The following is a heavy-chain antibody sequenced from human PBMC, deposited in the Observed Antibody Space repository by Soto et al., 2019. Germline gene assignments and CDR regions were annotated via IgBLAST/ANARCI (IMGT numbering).Heavy chain of an antibody. CDR2: ISGSGGST. CDR3: AKEESGIAGPRDY. J-gene: IGHJ4*02. CDR1: GSTFSSYA. Sequence: EVQLLESGGGLVQPGGSLRLSCAASGSTFSSYAMSWVRQAPGKGLEWVSAISGSGGSTYYADSVKGRFTISRDNSKNSLDVQMNSLRAEDTAVYYCAKEESGIAGPRDYWGQGTLVTVSS. V-gene: IGHV3-23*01. D-gene: IGHD6-13*01.